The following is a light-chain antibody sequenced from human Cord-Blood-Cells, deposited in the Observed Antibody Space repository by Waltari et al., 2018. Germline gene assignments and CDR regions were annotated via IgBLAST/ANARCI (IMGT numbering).Light chain of an antibody. CDR2: AAS. J-gene: IGKJ1*01. V-gene: IGKV1-39*01. CDR1: QSISSY. Sequence: DIKMTQPPSSLSASVGDRVPITCRASQSISSYLNWYQQKPGKAPKLLIYAASSLQSGVPSRFSGSGSGTDFTLTISSLQPEDFATYYCQQSYSTPWTFGQGTKVEIK. CDR3: QQSYSTPWT.